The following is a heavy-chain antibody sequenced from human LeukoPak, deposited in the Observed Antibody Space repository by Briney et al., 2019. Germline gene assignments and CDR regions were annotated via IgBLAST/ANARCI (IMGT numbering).Heavy chain of an antibody. Sequence: SVKVSCKASGGTFSSYAISWVRQAPGQGLEWMGGIIPIFGTANYAQKFQGRVTITADKSTSTAYMELSSLRSEDTAVYYCARGGVRGVTSYYYYYYYMDVWGKGTTVTISS. CDR1: GGTFSSYA. CDR2: IIPIFGTA. V-gene: IGHV1-69*06. D-gene: IGHD3-10*01. CDR3: ARGGVRGVTSYYYYYYYMDV. J-gene: IGHJ6*03.